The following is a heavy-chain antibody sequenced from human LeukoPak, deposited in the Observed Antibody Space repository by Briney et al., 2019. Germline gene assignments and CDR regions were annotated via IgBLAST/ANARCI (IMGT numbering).Heavy chain of an antibody. CDR2: INPRSGGT. Sequence: DSVKVSCKASEYTFIGYYMHWVRQAPGQGLEWMGWINPRSGGTNYAEKFQGRVSMTRDTSINTAYMELRRLRFDDTAVYYCARGDNAAHFFDFWGEGSLVSVS. J-gene: IGHJ4*02. D-gene: IGHD2-2*01. CDR1: EYTFIGYY. V-gene: IGHV1-2*02. CDR3: ARGDNAAHFFDF.